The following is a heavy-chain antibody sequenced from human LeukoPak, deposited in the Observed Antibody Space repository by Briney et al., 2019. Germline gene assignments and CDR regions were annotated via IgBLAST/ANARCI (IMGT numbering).Heavy chain of an antibody. D-gene: IGHD1-26*01. CDR1: DGSIISYY. Sequence: PSETLSLTCSVSDGSIISYYWNWIRRPPGKGLEWIGYIYYNGNTNYSPSLKSRVTMSVDTSKNLFSLKVSSVTAADTAVYYCARGRSNYYGMDVWGQGTTVTVSS. J-gene: IGHJ6*02. CDR2: IYYNGNT. V-gene: IGHV4-59*01. CDR3: ARGRSNYYGMDV.